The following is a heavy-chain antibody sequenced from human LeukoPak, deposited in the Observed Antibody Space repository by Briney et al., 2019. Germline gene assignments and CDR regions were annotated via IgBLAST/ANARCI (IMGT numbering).Heavy chain of an antibody. J-gene: IGHJ4*02. CDR3: AKDVLLGYSSGFSGFDY. Sequence: GGSLRLSCAASGFTFSSYALSWVRQAPGKGLEWVSTISGSGGSTYYADSVKGRFTISRDNSKNTLYLQMNSLRAEDAAVYYCAKDVLLGYSSGFSGFDYWGQGTLVTVSS. V-gene: IGHV3-23*01. D-gene: IGHD5-18*01. CDR1: GFTFSSYA. CDR2: ISGSGGST.